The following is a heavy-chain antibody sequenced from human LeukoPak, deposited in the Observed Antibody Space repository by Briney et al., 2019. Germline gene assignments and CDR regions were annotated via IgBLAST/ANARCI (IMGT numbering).Heavy chain of an antibody. CDR3: ARLTQKYYGFDY. J-gene: IGHJ4*02. CDR1: GGSISSSSYY. CDR2: IYYSGST. V-gene: IGHV4-39*01. D-gene: IGHD3-10*01. Sequence: SETLSLTCTVSGGSISSSSYYWGWIRQPPGKGLEWIGSIYYSGSTYYNPSLKSRVTISVDTSKNQFSLKLSSVTAADTAVYYCARLTQKYYGFDYWGQGALVTVSS.